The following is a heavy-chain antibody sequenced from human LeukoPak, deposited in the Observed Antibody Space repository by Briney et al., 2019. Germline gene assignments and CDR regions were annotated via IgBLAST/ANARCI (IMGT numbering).Heavy chain of an antibody. CDR1: GFTFSSYS. J-gene: IGHJ3*02. Sequence: GGSLRLSCAASGFTFSSYSMSWVRQAPGKGLEWVSSISSSSSYIYQADSVKGRFTISRDNAKNSLYLQMNSLRAEDTAVYYCARVKEASAFDTWGQGTMVTVSS. V-gene: IGHV3-21*01. CDR2: ISSSSSYI. CDR3: ARVKEASAFDT. D-gene: IGHD5-12*01.